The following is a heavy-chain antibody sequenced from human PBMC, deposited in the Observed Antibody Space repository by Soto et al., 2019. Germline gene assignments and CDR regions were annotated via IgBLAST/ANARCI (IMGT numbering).Heavy chain of an antibody. CDR2: ISGGGSAI. Sequence: GGSLRLSCAAAGFTCGDYYMSWIRKAPGKGLEWGSYISGGGSAIYYADSVKGRFTISRDNAKNSVYLQMNSLRAEDTGVYFCARDRWLDYWGQGTQVTVSS. D-gene: IGHD2-15*01. J-gene: IGHJ4*02. CDR3: ARDRWLDY. CDR1: GFTCGDYY. V-gene: IGHV3-11*01.